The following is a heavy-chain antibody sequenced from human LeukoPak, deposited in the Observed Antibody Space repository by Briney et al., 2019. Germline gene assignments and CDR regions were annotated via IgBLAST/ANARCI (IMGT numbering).Heavy chain of an antibody. D-gene: IGHD3-3*01. Sequence: GGSLRLSCAPSGFTFSRHGMRWVRQAPGKGLEWVAIISNDGSRKYYAHSVEGRFTISRDNSKNTLYLQMDSLRAEDTAVYYCARDRAWNYFDYWGQGTLVTVSS. V-gene: IGHV3-30*03. CDR2: ISNDGSRK. CDR3: ARDRAWNYFDY. J-gene: IGHJ4*02. CDR1: GFTFSRHG.